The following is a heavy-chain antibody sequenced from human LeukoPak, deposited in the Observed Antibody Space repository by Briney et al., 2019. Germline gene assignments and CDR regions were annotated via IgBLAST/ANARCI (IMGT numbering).Heavy chain of an antibody. CDR3: ARGGERDGYNYNYFDY. CDR1: GFTFTTYG. D-gene: IGHD5-24*01. Sequence: GASVKVSCKASGFTFTTYGITWVRQAPGQGLEWMGWISAYNGNTNYAQKLQGRVTMTTDTSTGTAYMELRSLRSDDTAVYYCARGGERDGYNYNYFDYWGQGTLVTASS. CDR2: ISAYNGNT. J-gene: IGHJ4*02. V-gene: IGHV1-18*01.